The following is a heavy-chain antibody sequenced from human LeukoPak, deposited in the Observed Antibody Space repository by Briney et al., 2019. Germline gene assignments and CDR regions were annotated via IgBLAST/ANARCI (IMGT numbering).Heavy chain of an antibody. CDR2: IYYSGST. V-gene: IGHV4-30-4*08. Sequence: SETLSLTCTVSGGSISSGDYYWSWIRQPPGKGLEWIGYIYYSGSTYYNPSLKSRVTISVDTSKNQFSLKLSSVTAADTAVYYCASTSWDYYYYYMDVWGKGTTVTVSS. CDR1: GGSISSGDYY. J-gene: IGHJ6*03. D-gene: IGHD2-2*01. CDR3: ASTSWDYYYYYMDV.